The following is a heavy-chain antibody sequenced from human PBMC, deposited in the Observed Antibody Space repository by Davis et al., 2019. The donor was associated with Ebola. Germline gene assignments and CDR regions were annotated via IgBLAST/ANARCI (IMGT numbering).Heavy chain of an antibody. J-gene: IGHJ3*02. Sequence: ASVKVSCKASGYTFTSYGISWVRQAPGQGPEWMGWISIYNGNTHYIQKFQGRVTMTTDTSTGTAYLDLRSLRSDDTAVYFCARTSLVGTTTTASDIWGQGTLVTVFS. D-gene: IGHD1-26*01. CDR2: ISIYNGNT. CDR3: ARTSLVGTTTTASDI. CDR1: GYTFTSYG. V-gene: IGHV1-18*04.